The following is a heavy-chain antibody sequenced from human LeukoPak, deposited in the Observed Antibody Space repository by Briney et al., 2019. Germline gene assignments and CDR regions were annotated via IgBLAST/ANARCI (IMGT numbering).Heavy chain of an antibody. CDR2: IIPILGIA. CDR3: ARELKRYYYDSSGSSDAFDI. Sequence: GASVTVSCKAPGGTFSSYAISWVRQAPGQGLEWMGRIIPILGIANYAQKFQGRVTITADKSTSTAYMELSSLRSEDTAVYYCARELKRYYYDSSGSSDAFDIWGQGTMVTVSS. V-gene: IGHV1-69*04. J-gene: IGHJ3*02. D-gene: IGHD3-22*01. CDR1: GGTFSSYA.